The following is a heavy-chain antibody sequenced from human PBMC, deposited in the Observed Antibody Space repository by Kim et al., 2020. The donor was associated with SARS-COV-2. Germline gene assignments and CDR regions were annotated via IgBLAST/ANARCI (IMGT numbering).Heavy chain of an antibody. V-gene: IGHV4-59*13. D-gene: IGHD6-19*01. CDR3: ARDRRLYSSGWYKAQNWFDP. CDR2: IYYSGST. CDR1: GGSISSYY. J-gene: IGHJ5*02. Sequence: SETLSLTCTVSGGSISSYYWSWIRQPPGKGLEWIGYIYYSGSTNYNPSLKSRVTISVDTSKDQFSLRLSSVTAADTAMYYCARDRRLYSSGWYKAQNWFDPWGQGTLVTVSS.